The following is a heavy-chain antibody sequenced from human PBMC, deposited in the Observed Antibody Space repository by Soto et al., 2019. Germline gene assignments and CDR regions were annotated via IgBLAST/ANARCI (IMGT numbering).Heavy chain of an antibody. CDR3: ARDKITGLFDD. J-gene: IGHJ4*02. D-gene: IGHD2-8*02. V-gene: IGHV4-39*07. CDR1: GGSISSSSFH. CDR2: IYDSGSP. Sequence: PSETLSLTCTVSGGSISSSSFHWGWIRQPPGKGLEWIGYIYDSGSPYYNPSLKSRVTISVDTSKNQFSLKLTSVTAADTAVYDCARDKITGLFDDWGQGTLVTVSS.